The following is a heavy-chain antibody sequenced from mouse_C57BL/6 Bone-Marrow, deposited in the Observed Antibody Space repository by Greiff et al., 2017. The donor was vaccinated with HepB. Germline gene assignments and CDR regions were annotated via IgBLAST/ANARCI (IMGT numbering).Heavy chain of an antibody. J-gene: IGHJ3*01. Sequence: VQLQQPGAELVRPGTSVKLSCKASGYTFTSYWMHWVKQRPGQGLEWIGVIDPSDSYTNYNQKFKGKATLTVDTSSSTAYMQLSSLTSEDSAVYYCARTTLVAYWGQGTLVTVSA. CDR2: IDPSDSYT. CDR3: ARTTLVAY. CDR1: GYTFTSYW. V-gene: IGHV1-59*01. D-gene: IGHD1-1*01.